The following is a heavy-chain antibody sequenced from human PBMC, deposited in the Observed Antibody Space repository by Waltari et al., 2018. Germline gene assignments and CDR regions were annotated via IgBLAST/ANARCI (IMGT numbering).Heavy chain of an antibody. CDR3: ARDRKNYDFWGGAGRFDP. CDR2: IDHSGST. CDR1: GYSISSCYY. V-gene: IGHV4-38-2*02. D-gene: IGHD3-3*01. J-gene: IGHJ5*02. Sequence: QVQLQESGPGLVKPSETLSLTCTVSGYSISSCYYWGWIRQPPGKGLGWIGRIDHSGSTYYNPSLKSRVTISVDTSKNQFSLKLSSVTAADTAVYYCARDRKNYDFWGGAGRFDPWGQGTLVTVSS.